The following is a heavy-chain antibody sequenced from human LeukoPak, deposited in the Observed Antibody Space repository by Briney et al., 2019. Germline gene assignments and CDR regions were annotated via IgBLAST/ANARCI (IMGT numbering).Heavy chain of an antibody. V-gene: IGHV1-2*06. CDR1: GYTFTGHH. CDR2: INPNNGGT. D-gene: IGHD6-19*01. Sequence: ASVKVSCTASGYTFTGHHIHWVRQAPGQGLEWLGRINPNNGGTNYAQKFQGRVTMTRDTSISTGYMELSSLRSDDTAVYYCTRGLLPPGVAGFDFDYWGQGTLVTVSS. CDR3: TRGLLPPGVAGFDFDY. J-gene: IGHJ4*02.